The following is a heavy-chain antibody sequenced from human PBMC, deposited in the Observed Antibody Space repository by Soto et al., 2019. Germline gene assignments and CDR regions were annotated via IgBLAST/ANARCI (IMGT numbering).Heavy chain of an antibody. CDR3: ARDRGFGVAIADYYYGMDV. V-gene: IGHV1-69*13. CDR1: GGTFSSYA. CDR2: IISIFGTA. Sequence: GASVKVSCKASGGTFSSYAISWVRQAPGQGLEWMGGIISIFGTANYAQKFQGRVTITADESTSTAYVELSSLRSEDTAVYYCARDRGFGVAIADYYYGMDVWGQGTTVTVSS. D-gene: IGHD3-3*01. J-gene: IGHJ6*02.